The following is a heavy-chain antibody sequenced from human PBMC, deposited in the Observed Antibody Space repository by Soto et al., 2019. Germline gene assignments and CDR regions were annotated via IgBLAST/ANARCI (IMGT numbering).Heavy chain of an antibody. CDR3: ARSKPRGGSAFDY. D-gene: IGHD3-10*01. Sequence: SETLSLTCAVSGDSITSIYHWAWIRQPPGRGLEWVASIYHSGTTYYNPSLKSRVTISVDTSKNQLSLKLSSVTAADTAVYYCARSKPRGGSAFDYWGQGTLVTAPQ. CDR1: GDSITSIYH. J-gene: IGHJ4*02. CDR2: IYHSGTT. V-gene: IGHV4-38-2*01.